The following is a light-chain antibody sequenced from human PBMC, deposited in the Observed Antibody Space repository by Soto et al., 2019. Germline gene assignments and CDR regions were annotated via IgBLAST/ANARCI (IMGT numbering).Light chain of an antibody. V-gene: IGKV3-20*01. CDR3: QRYDISPFP. J-gene: IGKJ2*01. Sequence: EIVLTQSPGTLSLSPGERATLSCRASQSVSSTYLAWYQQKSGQAPRLLIYGASSRATGIPDRLSGSGSGTDFTLTITRLEPEDFAVYYCQRYDISPFPFGQGTKLEIK. CDR2: GAS. CDR1: QSVSSTY.